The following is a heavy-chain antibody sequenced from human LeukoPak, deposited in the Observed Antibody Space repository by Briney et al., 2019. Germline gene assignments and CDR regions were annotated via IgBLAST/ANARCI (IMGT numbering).Heavy chain of an antibody. CDR3: ARGLSGYSSGWLPPQWLYFDY. V-gene: IGHV4-30-4*02. J-gene: IGHJ4*02. CDR2: IYYSGST. D-gene: IGHD6-19*01. CDR1: GGSISSGDYY. Sequence: SETLSLTCTVSGGSISSGDYYWSWIRQPPGKGLEWIGYIYYSGSTYYNPSLKSRVTISVDTSKNQFSLKLSSVTAADTAVYYCARGLSGYSSGWLPPQWLYFDYWGQGTLVTVSS.